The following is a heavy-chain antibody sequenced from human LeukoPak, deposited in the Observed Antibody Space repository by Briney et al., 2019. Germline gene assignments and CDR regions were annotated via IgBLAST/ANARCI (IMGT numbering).Heavy chain of an antibody. CDR3: ARVDTVMAYYFDL. Sequence: SETLSLTCTVSGGSVNSGNYYWTWIRQPPGKGLEWIGNIYHSGTTNYNPSLKSRVTISVDTSKKQFSLKLSSVTAADTAVYYCARVDTVMAYYFDLWGQGTLVTVSS. V-gene: IGHV4-61*01. CDR1: GGSVNSGNYY. J-gene: IGHJ4*02. CDR2: IYHSGTT. D-gene: IGHD5-18*01.